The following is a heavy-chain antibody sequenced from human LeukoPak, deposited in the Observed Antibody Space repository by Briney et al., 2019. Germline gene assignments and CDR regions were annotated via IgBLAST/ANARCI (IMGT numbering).Heavy chain of an antibody. CDR2: INPSGGST. Sequence: ASVKVSCKASGYTFTSYYMHWVRQAPGQGLEWMGIINPSGGSTNYAQKFQGRVTITADKSTSTAYMELSSLRSEDAAVYYCARALYDSAFGAFDIWGQGTMVTVSS. D-gene: IGHD3-22*01. CDR3: ARALYDSAFGAFDI. V-gene: IGHV1-46*01. CDR1: GYTFTSYY. J-gene: IGHJ3*02.